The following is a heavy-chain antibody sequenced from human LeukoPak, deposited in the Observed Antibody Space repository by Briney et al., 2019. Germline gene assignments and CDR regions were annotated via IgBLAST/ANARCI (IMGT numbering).Heavy chain of an antibody. CDR3: AREGGGIVVVMYYFDY. J-gene: IGHJ4*02. V-gene: IGHV1-3*01. Sequence: GAAVKVSCKAPGYTFTSYAMHWVRQAPGQRLEWMGWINAGNGNTKYSQKFQGGVTITRDTTASTAYMELSSLRSEDTAVYYCAREGGGIVVVMYYFDYWGQGTLVTVSS. CDR2: INAGNGNT. D-gene: IGHD2-2*01. CDR1: GYTFTSYA.